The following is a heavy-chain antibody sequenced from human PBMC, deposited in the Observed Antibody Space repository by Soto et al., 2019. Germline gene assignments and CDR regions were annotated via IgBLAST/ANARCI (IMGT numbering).Heavy chain of an antibody. D-gene: IGHD3-10*01. Sequence: QVQLQESGPGLVKPSETLSLTCTVSGGSISSYYWSWIRQPPGKGLEWIGYIYYSGSTNYNPSLKSRVTISVDTSKNQFSLKLSSVTAADTAVYYCAREQISGSYYNNWFDPWGQGTLVTVSS. CDR1: GGSISSYY. J-gene: IGHJ5*02. CDR2: IYYSGST. V-gene: IGHV4-59*01. CDR3: AREQISGSYYNNWFDP.